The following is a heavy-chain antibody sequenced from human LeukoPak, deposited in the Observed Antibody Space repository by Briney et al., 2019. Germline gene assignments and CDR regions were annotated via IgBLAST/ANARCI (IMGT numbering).Heavy chain of an antibody. D-gene: IGHD3-9*01. CDR3: AREGANYDILTGYYSLFWFDP. CDR1: GYKLTDNW. V-gene: IGHV1-2*02. J-gene: IGHJ5*02. CDR2: INTSSGGT. Sequence: ASVKVSCKAFGYKLTDNWIHWVRQAPGQGLEWMGWINTSSGGTNYAQKFQGRVTMTRDTSISTAYMELSRLRSDDTAVYYCAREGANYDILTGYYSLFWFDPWGQGTLVTVSS.